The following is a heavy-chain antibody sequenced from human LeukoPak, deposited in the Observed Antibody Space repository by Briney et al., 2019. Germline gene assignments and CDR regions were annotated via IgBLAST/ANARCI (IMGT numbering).Heavy chain of an antibody. CDR1: GFTFSSYG. CDR3: ARDRGGDFWSGYYTGHFDY. Sequence: PGRSLRLSCAASGFTFSSYGMHWVRQAPGKGLEWVAVISYDGSDKYYADSVKGRFTISRDNAKNSLYVQMNSLRAEDTAVYYCARDRGGDFWSGYYTGHFDYWGQGTLVTVSS. CDR2: ISYDGSDK. D-gene: IGHD3-3*01. V-gene: IGHV3-30*03. J-gene: IGHJ4*02.